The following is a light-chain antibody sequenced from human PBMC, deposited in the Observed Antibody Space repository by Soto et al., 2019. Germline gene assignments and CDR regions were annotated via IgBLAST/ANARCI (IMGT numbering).Light chain of an antibody. CDR1: QSISSY. CDR3: QQSNTFPLT. CDR2: AAS. Sequence: DIQMTQSPSSLSASAGDRVTITCRASQSISSYLNWYQQKPGKAPKLLIYAASSLQSGVPSRFSGSESGTDFSLTISSLQPEDFATYFCQQSNTFPLTFGGGTKVDIK. V-gene: IGKV1-39*01. J-gene: IGKJ4*01.